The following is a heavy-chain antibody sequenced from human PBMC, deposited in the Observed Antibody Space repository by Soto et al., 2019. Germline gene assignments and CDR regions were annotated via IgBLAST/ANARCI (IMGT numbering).Heavy chain of an antibody. CDR1: GGSISSYY. J-gene: IGHJ4*02. D-gene: IGHD2-15*01. CDR3: ARRYGGTFDY. Sequence: TSXTLSLTCTVSGGSISSYYSSWIRQPPGKGLEWIGYIYYSGSTNYNPSLKSRVTISVDTSKNQFSLKLSSVTAADTAVYYCARRYGGTFDYWGQGTLVTVSS. V-gene: IGHV4-59*08. CDR2: IYYSGST.